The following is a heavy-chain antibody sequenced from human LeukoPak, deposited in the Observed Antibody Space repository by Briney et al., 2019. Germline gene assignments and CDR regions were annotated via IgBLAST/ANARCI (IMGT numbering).Heavy chain of an antibody. CDR3: ARAVDFWSGYSFDY. Sequence: GGSLRLSCAASGFTFSSYWMHWVRQAPGQGLVWVSRINSDGSSTSYADSVKGRITISRDNAKNTLYLQMNSLRAEDTAVYYCARAVDFWSGYSFDYWGQGTLVTVSS. D-gene: IGHD3-3*01. J-gene: IGHJ4*02. CDR1: GFTFSSYW. CDR2: INSDGSST. V-gene: IGHV3-74*01.